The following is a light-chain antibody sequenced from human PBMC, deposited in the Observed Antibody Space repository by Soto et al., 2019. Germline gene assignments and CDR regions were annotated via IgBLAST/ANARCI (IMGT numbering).Light chain of an antibody. CDR1: QSVYRSY. V-gene: IGKV3-20*01. CDR3: QQYGSPLRT. CDR2: GAS. Sequence: ESVLTQSPGTLSLSPGERATLSCRASQSVYRSYLAWYQQKPGQAPRLLIYGASSRATGIPDRFSGSGSGTDFTLTISRLEPEDFAVYYCQQYGSPLRTFGQGTKVEIK. J-gene: IGKJ1*01.